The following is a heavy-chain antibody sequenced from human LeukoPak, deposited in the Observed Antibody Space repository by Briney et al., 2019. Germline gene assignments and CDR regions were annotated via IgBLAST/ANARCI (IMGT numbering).Heavy chain of an antibody. D-gene: IGHD2-2*01. J-gene: IGHJ4*02. CDR1: GYTFTSYD. Sequence: ASVKVSCRASGYTFTSYDINWVRQATGQGLEWMGWMNPNSGNTGYAQKFQGRVTMTRNTPISTAYMELSSLRSEDTAVYYCARSTRAYCSSTSCYVGYWGQGTLVTVSS. CDR2: MNPNSGNT. CDR3: ARSTRAYCSSTSCYVGY. V-gene: IGHV1-8*01.